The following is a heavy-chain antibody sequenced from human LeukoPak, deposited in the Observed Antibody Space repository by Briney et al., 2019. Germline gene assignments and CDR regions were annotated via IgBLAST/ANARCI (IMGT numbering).Heavy chain of an antibody. Sequence: GGSLTLTCAASGFTFSGYAMNWVRQPPGKGLEWVSVINGSGGSTYYADSVKGRFTISRDNSKNSLYLQMNCVTAEDTAVYYCARDFLEATQWGQGTLVTVSS. D-gene: IGHD5-12*01. CDR1: GFTFSGYA. J-gene: IGHJ4*02. CDR3: ARDFLEATQ. V-gene: IGHV3-23*01. CDR2: INGSGGST.